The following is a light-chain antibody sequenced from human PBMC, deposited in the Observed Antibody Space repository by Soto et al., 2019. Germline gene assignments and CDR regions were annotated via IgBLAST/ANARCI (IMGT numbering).Light chain of an antibody. V-gene: IGKV1-9*01. CDR2: AAS. CDR1: QGIVSH. J-gene: IGKJ4*01. Sequence: DIQLTQSPSFLSASVGDRVTITCRASQGIVSHLAWYLQKPGRAPKLLIYAASTLRGGVPSRFSGSGSGTEFTLTISSLQPEDFATYYCQQLHGYPLTFGGGTKVEIK. CDR3: QQLHGYPLT.